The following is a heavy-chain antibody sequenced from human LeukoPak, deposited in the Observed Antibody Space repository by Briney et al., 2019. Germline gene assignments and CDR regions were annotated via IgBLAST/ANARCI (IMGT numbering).Heavy chain of an antibody. J-gene: IGHJ5*02. CDR1: GFTFSTYS. D-gene: IGHD1-14*01. Sequence: PGGSLRLSCAASGFTFSTYSMNWVRQAPGKGLEWVSFISSTSSTIYYADSVKGRFTISRDNSKNSLYLQMNSLRDEDTAVYYCARGYPGNHWGQGTLVTVSS. CDR2: ISSTSSTI. CDR3: ARGYPGNH. V-gene: IGHV3-48*02.